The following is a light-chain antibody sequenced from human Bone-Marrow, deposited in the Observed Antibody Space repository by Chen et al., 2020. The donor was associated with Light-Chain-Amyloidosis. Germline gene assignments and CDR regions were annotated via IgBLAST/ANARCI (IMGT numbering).Light chain of an antibody. J-gene: IGLJ1*01. CDR1: SSDVGGDTH. CDR3: SSYTIANTLV. CDR2: EVT. Sequence: QPALTQPASVSGSPGQSITISCPGTSSDVGGDTHVSWYQQHPDNAPKLMIYEVTNRPSWVPDRFSGSKSDNTASLTISGLQTEDEADYFCSSYTIANTLVFGSGTRVTVL. V-gene: IGLV2-14*01.